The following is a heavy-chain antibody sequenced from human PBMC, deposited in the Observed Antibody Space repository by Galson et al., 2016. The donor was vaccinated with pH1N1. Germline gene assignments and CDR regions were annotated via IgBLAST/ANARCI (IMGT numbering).Heavy chain of an antibody. J-gene: IGHJ4*02. Sequence: PALVTPTQTLRLTCTLSGFSLRTSAVGVGWIRQPPGKALEWLALIFWNDDRYYRPSLKNRLTITKGTSENLVVLTMTNMDPVDTATYYCAHREYGDFVCSLDHWGQGALVTVSS. CDR1: GFSLRTSAVG. D-gene: IGHD4-17*01. CDR3: AHREYGDFVCSLDH. V-gene: IGHV2-5*01. CDR2: IFWNDDR.